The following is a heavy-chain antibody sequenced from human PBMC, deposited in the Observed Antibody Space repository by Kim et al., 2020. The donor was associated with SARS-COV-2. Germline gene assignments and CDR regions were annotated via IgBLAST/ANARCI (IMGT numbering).Heavy chain of an antibody. J-gene: IGHJ4*02. V-gene: IGHV3-48*02. CDR3: ARGINHAFDY. CDR2: ISYNREI. Sequence: GGSLRLSCTASGFAFSAHAMNWVRQAPGEGLEWISFISYNREILYRDSVRGRFTISRDNAKNSLYLQMNSLRDEDTAVYYCARGINHAFDYWGQGILVTVYS. CDR1: GFAFSAHA.